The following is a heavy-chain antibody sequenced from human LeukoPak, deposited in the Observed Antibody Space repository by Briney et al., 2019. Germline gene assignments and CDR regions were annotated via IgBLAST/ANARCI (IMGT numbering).Heavy chain of an antibody. V-gene: IGHV1-2*02. D-gene: IGHD6-13*01. CDR3: ARVGGSWYLRLGS. CDR2: INPNSGGT. CDR1: GYTFTGYY. J-gene: IGHJ4*02. Sequence: ASVTLSCKASGYTFTGYYMHWVRQAPGQGLEWMGWINPNSGGTNYAQKFQGRVTMTRDTSISTVYMELSSLRSDDAAMYYCARVGGSWYLRLGSWGQGTLVTVSS.